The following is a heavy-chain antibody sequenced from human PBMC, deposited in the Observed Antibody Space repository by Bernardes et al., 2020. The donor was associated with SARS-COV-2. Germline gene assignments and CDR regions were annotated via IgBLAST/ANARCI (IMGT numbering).Heavy chain of an antibody. V-gene: IGHV4-59*01. CDR3: ARGRGVGWFDP. Sequence: SATLSLTCTVSGGSIRTYYWTWIRQAPGKGLEWIGYIYHNGNTNYNPSLESRVTISRDTSKNHLSLRLTSVTAADTAVYYCARGRGVGWFDPWGQGTLVTVSS. CDR1: GGSIRTYY. J-gene: IGHJ5*02. CDR2: IYHNGNT.